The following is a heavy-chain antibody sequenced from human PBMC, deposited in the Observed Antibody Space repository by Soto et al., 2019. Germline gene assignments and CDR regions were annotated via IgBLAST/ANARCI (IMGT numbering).Heavy chain of an antibody. Sequence: SETLSLTCALSGGSIRSSSWWTWLRQSPGKGLEWSGEIYHAGSPNYNPSFQSRVTISADISRNFFSLRLTSVTAADTAIYYCARASSFRGDFEFWGHGTAGTVSS. J-gene: IGHJ3*01. CDR1: GGSIRSSSW. V-gene: IGHV4-4*02. CDR2: IYHAGSP. D-gene: IGHD3-10*01. CDR3: ARASSFRGDFEF.